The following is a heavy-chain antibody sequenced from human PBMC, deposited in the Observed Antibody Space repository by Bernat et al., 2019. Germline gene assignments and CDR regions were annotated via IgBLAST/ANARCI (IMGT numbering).Heavy chain of an antibody. J-gene: IGHJ4*02. V-gene: IGHV3-15*07. CDR3: TTAPSGGATSPDY. D-gene: IGHD1-26*01. CDR2: IKSKTDGGTT. CDR1: GFTFSNAW. Sequence: EVQLVESGGGLVKPGGSLRLSCAASGFTFSNAWMNWVRKAPGRGLEWVGRIKSKTDGGTTAYAAPVKGRFTISRDDSKSTVFLQMNSLKTEDTAVYYCTTAPSGGATSPDYWGQGTLATVSS.